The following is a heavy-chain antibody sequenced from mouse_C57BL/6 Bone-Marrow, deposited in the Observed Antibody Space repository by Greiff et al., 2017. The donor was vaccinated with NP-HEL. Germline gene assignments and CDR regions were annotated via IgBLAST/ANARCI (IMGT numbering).Heavy chain of an antibody. Sequence: QVQLQQSGPELVKPGASVKISCKASGYAFSSSWMNWVKQRPGKGLEWIGRIYPGDGDTNYNGQFKGKATLTADKSSSTAYMQLSSLSSEDSAVYFCDRREVLRSYIDVWGTGTTVTVSS. CDR2: IYPGDGDT. CDR1: GYAFSSSW. J-gene: IGHJ1*03. V-gene: IGHV1-82*01. D-gene: IGHD1-1*01. CDR3: DRREVLRSYIDV.